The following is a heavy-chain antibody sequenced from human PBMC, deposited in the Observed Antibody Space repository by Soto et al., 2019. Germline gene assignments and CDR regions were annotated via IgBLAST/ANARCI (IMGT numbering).Heavy chain of an antibody. V-gene: IGHV1-3*04. CDR1: GDTFTRYT. Sequence: GASVKGSCKASGDTFTRYTIHWVRQAPGQRLEWMGWIKTGNGDTKYSQEVQGRVTITRDTSANTVHMELSSLRFEDTAVFFCARGIIVATSTLRFDYWGQGTLVTVSS. J-gene: IGHJ4*02. D-gene: IGHD5-12*01. CDR2: IKTGNGDT. CDR3: ARGIIVATSTLRFDY.